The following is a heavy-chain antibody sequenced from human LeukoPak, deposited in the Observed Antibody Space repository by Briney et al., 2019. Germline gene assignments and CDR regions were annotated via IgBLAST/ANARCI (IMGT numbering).Heavy chain of an antibody. CDR1: GGSISGYY. CDR2: IYYSGST. D-gene: IGHD6-6*01. CDR3: ATSYSSSSVYFDY. Sequence: SETLSLTCTVSGGSISGYYWSWIRQPPGKGLEWIGYIYYSGSTNYNPSLKSRVTISVDTSKNQFSLKLSSVTAADTAVYYCATSYSSSSVYFDYWGQGTLVTVSS. J-gene: IGHJ4*02. V-gene: IGHV4-59*01.